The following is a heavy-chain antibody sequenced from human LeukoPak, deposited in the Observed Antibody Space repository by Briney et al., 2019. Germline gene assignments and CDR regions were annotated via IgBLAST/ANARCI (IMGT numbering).Heavy chain of an antibody. Sequence: PGGSLRLSCATSGFNSRRYWMSWVRQAPGKGLEWVANIKQDGSEKNYLGSVKGRFTISRDNTKNSLYLEMNSLRAEDTALYYCAKVREYGDYMSDAFDIWGQGTMVTVSS. V-gene: IGHV3-7*03. J-gene: IGHJ3*02. CDR2: IKQDGSEK. CDR3: AKVREYGDYMSDAFDI. D-gene: IGHD4-17*01. CDR1: GFNSRRYW.